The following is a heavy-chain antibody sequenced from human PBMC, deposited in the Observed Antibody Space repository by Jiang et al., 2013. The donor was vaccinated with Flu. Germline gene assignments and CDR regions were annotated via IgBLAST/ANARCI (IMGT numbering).Heavy chain of an antibody. J-gene: IGHJ4*02. Sequence: VQLLESGGGLVQPGGSLRLSCAVSGFTFGSYAMTWVRQAPGKGPEWVSSISGSGDNTYYADPVKGRFTISRDNSKNTLYVQMNSLRTEDTAVYYCATPVPPEGALDSWGQGTLVTVSS. CDR2: ISGSGDNT. V-gene: IGHV3-23*01. CDR1: GFTFGSYA. CDR3: ATPVPPEGALDS.